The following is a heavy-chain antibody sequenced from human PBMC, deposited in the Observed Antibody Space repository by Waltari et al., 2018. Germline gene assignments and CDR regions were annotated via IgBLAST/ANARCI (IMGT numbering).Heavy chain of an antibody. CDR1: GFTFSSSA. CDR3: AKRYCSSSSCNTGAFDI. D-gene: IGHD2-2*02. V-gene: IGHV3-23*03. CDR2: INSGGST. Sequence: EVQLLESGGGLVQPGGSLRLSCAASGFTFSSSAMSWVRQAPGKGLEWVSVINSGGSTYYADSVKGRFTISRDNSKNTVYLQMNSRRAEDTAVYYCAKRYCSSSSCNTGAFDIWGQGTMVTVSS. J-gene: IGHJ3*02.